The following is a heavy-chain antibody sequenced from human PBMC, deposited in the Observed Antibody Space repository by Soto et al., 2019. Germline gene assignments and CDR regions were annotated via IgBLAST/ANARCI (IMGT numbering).Heavy chain of an antibody. V-gene: IGHV1-2*04. D-gene: IGHD2-8*01. CDR1: GYSFTDYH. Sequence: ASVKVSCKASGYSFTDYHIHWVRHAPGQGLEWLGRINPKSGGTSTAQKFQGWVTMTTDTSISTASMELTRLTSDDTAIYYCARGDSTDCSNGVCSFFYNHDMDVWGQGTTVTVSS. CDR2: INPKSGGT. J-gene: IGHJ6*02. CDR3: ARGDSTDCSNGVCSFFYNHDMDV.